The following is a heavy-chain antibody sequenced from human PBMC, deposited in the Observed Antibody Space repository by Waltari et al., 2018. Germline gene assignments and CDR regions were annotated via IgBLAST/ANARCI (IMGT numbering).Heavy chain of an antibody. CDR3: ARDKVGNAFDI. CDR2: ISSSGSTI. CDR1: GFTFSSYE. V-gene: IGHV3-48*03. D-gene: IGHD1-26*01. Sequence: EVQLVESGGGLVQPGGSLRLPCAASGFTFSSYEMNWVRQAPGKGLEWVSYISSSGSTIYYADSVKGRFTISRDNAKNSLYLQMNSLRAEDTAVYYCARDKVGNAFDIWGQGTMVTVSS. J-gene: IGHJ3*02.